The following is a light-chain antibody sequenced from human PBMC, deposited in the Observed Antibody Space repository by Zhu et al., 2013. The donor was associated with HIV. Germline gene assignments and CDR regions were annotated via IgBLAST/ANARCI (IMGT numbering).Light chain of an antibody. J-gene: IGKJ2*01. Sequence: EIVLTQSPGTLSLSPGERATLSCRASQSVSSSYLAWYQQKLGQAPRLLIYGASNRATGIAARFSGSGSGTDFTLTISRVEPGDFAVYYCQQYDTSPPPMYIFGQGTKLEIK. CDR2: GAS. CDR3: QQYDTSPPPMYI. CDR1: QSVSSSY. V-gene: IGKV3-20*01.